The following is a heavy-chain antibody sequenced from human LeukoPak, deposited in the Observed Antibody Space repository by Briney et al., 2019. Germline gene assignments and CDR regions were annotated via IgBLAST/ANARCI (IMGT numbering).Heavy chain of an antibody. CDR3: ARGRGVPETPKYYYYYYGMDV. V-gene: IGHV4-59*12. CDR2: IYYSGST. CDR1: GGSISSYY. Sequence: SETLSLTCIVSGGSISSYYWSWIRQPPGKGLEWIGYIYYSGSTNYNPSLKSRVTISVDTSKNQFSLKLSSVTAADTAVYYCARGRGVPETPKYYYYYYGMDVWGQGTTVTVSS. J-gene: IGHJ6*02. D-gene: IGHD2-8*01.